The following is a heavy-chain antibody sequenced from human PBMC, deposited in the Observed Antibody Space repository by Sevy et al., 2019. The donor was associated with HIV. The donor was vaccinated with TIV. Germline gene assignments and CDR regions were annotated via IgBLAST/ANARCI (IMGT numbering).Heavy chain of an antibody. Sequence: SQTLSLTCAISGDSVSSNSAAWNWIRQSPSRGLEWLGRKYYSSKWYNDYAVSVKSRITINPDTSKNQFSLQLNSVTPEDTAVYYCAREEVDIVATGFDYWGQGTLVTVSS. V-gene: IGHV6-1*01. CDR3: AREEVDIVATGFDY. J-gene: IGHJ4*02. D-gene: IGHD5-12*01. CDR1: GDSVSSNSAA. CDR2: KYYSSKWYN.